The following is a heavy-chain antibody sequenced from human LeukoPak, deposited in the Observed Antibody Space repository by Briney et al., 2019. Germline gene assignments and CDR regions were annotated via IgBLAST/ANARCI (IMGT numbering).Heavy chain of an antibody. CDR2: IKEDGSAG. CDR1: GFTFSRYW. CDR3: ARIGVTPTVLSAYDI. V-gene: IGHV3-7*05. J-gene: IGHJ3*02. Sequence: GGSLRLSCAASGFTFSRYWMSWLRQAPGKGLEWVANIKEDGSAGCYVDSVKGRFTISRDNAKNSLYLHMNSLRAEDTAVYYCARIGVTPTVLSAYDIWGQGTMVTVSS. D-gene: IGHD2-21*02.